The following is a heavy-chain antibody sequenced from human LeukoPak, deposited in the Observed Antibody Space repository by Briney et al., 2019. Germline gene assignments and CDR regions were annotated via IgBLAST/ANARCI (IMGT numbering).Heavy chain of an antibody. CDR2: IYSGGST. CDR3: ARDGPLWI. Sequence: GGSLRLSCAASGFTFSSYWMHWVRQAPGKGLEWVSVIYSGGSTYYADSVKGRFTISRDNSKNTLYLQMNSLRAEDTAVYYCARDGPLWIWGQGTMVTVSS. V-gene: IGHV3-66*01. CDR1: GFTFSSYW. J-gene: IGHJ3*02.